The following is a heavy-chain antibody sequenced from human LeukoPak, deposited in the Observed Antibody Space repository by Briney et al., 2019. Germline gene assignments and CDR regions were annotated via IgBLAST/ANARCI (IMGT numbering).Heavy chain of an antibody. Sequence: GGSLRLSCAASGFTFSTDWMHWVRQAPGKGPVWVSRINGDVTSTDYADSVRGRFTISRDNAKNTLYLQMNSLRAEDTAVYYCVRAGPDLTRLGPGDYWGQGALVTVSS. CDR3: VRAGPDLTRLGPGDY. V-gene: IGHV3-74*01. D-gene: IGHD3-10*01. J-gene: IGHJ4*02. CDR1: GFTFSTDW. CDR2: INGDVTST.